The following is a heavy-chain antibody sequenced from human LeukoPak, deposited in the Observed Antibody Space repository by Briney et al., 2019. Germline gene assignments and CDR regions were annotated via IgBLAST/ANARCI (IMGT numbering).Heavy chain of an antibody. CDR2: ISSSSNTI. V-gene: IGHV3-48*04. CDR3: VPYQRTGWGN. D-gene: IGHD2-2*01. CDR1: GFTFSSYS. Sequence: QPGGSLRLSCAASGFTFSSYSMNWVRQAPGKGLEWISYISSSSNTIYYADSVKGRFTISRDNADNSLYLQMNNLRAEDTAVYYCVPYQRTGWGNWGQGTLVTVSS. J-gene: IGHJ4*02.